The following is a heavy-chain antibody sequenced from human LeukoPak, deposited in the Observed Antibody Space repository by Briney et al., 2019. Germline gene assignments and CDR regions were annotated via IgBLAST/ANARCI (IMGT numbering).Heavy chain of an antibody. CDR3: ARVSVVPAAMTYYYYYYMDV. CDR2: ISAYNGNT. Sequence: GASVKVSCKASGYTFTSYGISWVRQAPGQGLEWMGWISAYNGNTNYAQKLQGRVTMTTDTSTSTAYMELRSLRSDDTAVYYCARVSVVPAAMTYYYYYYMDVWGKGTMVTVSS. J-gene: IGHJ6*03. V-gene: IGHV1-18*01. CDR1: GYTFTSYG. D-gene: IGHD2-2*01.